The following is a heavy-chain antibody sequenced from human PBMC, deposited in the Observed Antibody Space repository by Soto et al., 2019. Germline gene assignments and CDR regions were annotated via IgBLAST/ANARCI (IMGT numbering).Heavy chain of an antibody. Sequence: QVQLQESGPGLVKPSETLSLTCTVSGGSVSSGSYYWSWIRQPPGKGLEWIGYIYYSGSTNYNPSLKSRVTISVDTSKNQCSLELSSVTAADTAVYYCARDRVNMVRGVIISWFDPWGQGTLVTVSS. CDR2: IYYSGST. CDR1: GGSVSSGSYY. CDR3: ARDRVNMVRGVIISWFDP. J-gene: IGHJ5*02. V-gene: IGHV4-61*01. D-gene: IGHD3-10*01.